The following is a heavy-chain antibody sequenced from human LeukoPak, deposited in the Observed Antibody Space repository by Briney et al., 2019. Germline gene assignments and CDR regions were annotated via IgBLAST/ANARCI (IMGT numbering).Heavy chain of an antibody. J-gene: IGHJ3*02. D-gene: IGHD4/OR15-4a*01. Sequence: PSETLSLTCAVYGGSFSGYYWSWIRQPPGKGLEWIGEINHSGSTNYNPSLKSRVTISVDTSKNQFSLKLSSVTAADTAVYYCARVPRRGLLAHDAFDIWGQGTMATVSS. CDR1: GGSFSGYY. V-gene: IGHV4-34*01. CDR3: ARVPRRGLLAHDAFDI. CDR2: INHSGST.